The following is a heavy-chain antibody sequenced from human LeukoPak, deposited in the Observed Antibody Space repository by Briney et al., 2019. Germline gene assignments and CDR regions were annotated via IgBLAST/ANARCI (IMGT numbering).Heavy chain of an antibody. CDR3: ARAPEYAPYRY. Sequence: ASVKVSCKASGYTFTGYYMHWVRQAPGEELEWMGWINTNSGGTNYAKKFQGRVTMTRDTSISTAYMELSRLRSDDTAVYYCARAPEYAPYRYWGQGTLVTVSS. CDR2: INTNSGGT. D-gene: IGHD2-2*01. CDR1: GYTFTGYY. J-gene: IGHJ4*02. V-gene: IGHV1-2*02.